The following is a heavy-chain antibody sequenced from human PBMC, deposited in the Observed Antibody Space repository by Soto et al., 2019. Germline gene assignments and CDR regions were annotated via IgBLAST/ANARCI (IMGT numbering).Heavy chain of an antibody. Sequence: ASVKVSCKASGYTFTSYGISWVRQAPGQGLEWIGWISAYNGNTKYSQKFQGRVTITRDTSASTAYMELSSLRSEDTAVYYCARSIVVVTALDYWGQGTLVTVSS. D-gene: IGHD2-21*02. V-gene: IGHV1-18*01. CDR2: ISAYNGNT. J-gene: IGHJ4*02. CDR1: GYTFTSYG. CDR3: ARSIVVVTALDY.